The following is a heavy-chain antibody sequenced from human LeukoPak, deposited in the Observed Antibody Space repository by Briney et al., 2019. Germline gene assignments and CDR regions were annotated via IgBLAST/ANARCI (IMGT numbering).Heavy chain of an antibody. D-gene: IGHD3-16*02. Sequence: ASVKVSCKASGYTFTGYYMHWMRQAPRQGLEWMGWINPNSGGTKYAQKFQGRVTMTRDTSISTAYMELSRLRSDDTAVYYCARAVGSSQSYYDYVWGSYRPYYFDYWGQGTLVTVSS. CDR1: GYTFTGYY. J-gene: IGHJ4*02. CDR3: ARAVGSSQSYYDYVWGSYRPYYFDY. CDR2: INPNSGGT. V-gene: IGHV1-2*02.